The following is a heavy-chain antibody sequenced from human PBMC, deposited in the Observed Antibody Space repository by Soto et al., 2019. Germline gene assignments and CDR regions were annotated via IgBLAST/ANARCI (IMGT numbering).Heavy chain of an antibody. D-gene: IGHD4-17*01. Sequence: SGPTLVNPTKTLTLTCTFSGFSLSTSGMSVSWIRQPPGKAPEWLALLDWDDGKYYSPSLTTRLTISKGTSKNQVVLKMTNMDPVDTATYYCARAFMTTVTALDFWGQGTLVTVSS. CDR1: GFSLSTSGMS. V-gene: IGHV2-70*01. CDR3: ARAFMTTVTALDF. J-gene: IGHJ4*02. CDR2: LDWDDGK.